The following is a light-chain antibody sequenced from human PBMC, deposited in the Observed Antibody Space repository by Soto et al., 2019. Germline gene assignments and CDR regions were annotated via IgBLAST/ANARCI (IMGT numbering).Light chain of an antibody. Sequence: EIVLTQSPGTLSLSPGERATLSCRASQTVSSNDVDWYQQKPGQAPRLLIFGAFIRATGIPDRFSGSGSGTDFTLNISRLEPEDSAVYYCHQYDTAPHTFGQGTRLEIK. CDR3: HQYDTAPHT. V-gene: IGKV3-20*01. CDR1: QTVSSND. CDR2: GAF. J-gene: IGKJ2*01.